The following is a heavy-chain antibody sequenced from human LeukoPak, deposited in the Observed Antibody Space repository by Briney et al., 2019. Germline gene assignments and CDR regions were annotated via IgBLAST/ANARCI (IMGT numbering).Heavy chain of an antibody. V-gene: IGHV4-59*01. CDR2: IYYSGST. D-gene: IGHD1-26*01. Sequence: SEALSLTCAVSGGSISSYYWSWIRQPPGKGLEWIGYIYYSGSTNHNPSLKSRVTISVDTSKNQFSLKLSSVTAADTAVYYCAREIRTIVGATTGSLTYYYGMDVWGQGTTVTVSS. J-gene: IGHJ6*02. CDR3: AREIRTIVGATTGSLTYYYGMDV. CDR1: GGSISSYY.